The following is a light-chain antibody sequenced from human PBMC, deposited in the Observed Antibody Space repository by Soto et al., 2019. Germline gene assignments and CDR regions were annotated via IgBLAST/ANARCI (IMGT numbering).Light chain of an antibody. V-gene: IGLV2-23*01. J-gene: IGLJ3*02. CDR3: SSYAGSSTWV. CDR1: SSDLGGYDL. CDR2: EGS. Sequence: QSVLTQPASVSGSPGQSITISCTGTSSDLGGYDLVSWYQQHPGKVPKLIIYEGSKRPSGVSDRFSGSKSAYTASLTISGLQADDEADYYCSSYAGSSTWVFGGGTKLTVL.